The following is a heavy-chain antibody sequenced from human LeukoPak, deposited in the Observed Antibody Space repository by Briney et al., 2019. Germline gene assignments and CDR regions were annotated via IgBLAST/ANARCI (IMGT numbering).Heavy chain of an antibody. Sequence: KPSETLSLTCTVSGGSISSSSYYWGWIRQPPGKGLEWIGSIYYSGSTYYNPSLKSRVTISVDTSKNQFSLKLSSVTAADTAVYYCRLFWSGYYFYFDYWGQGTLVTVSS. D-gene: IGHD3-3*01. CDR2: IYYSGST. V-gene: IGHV4-39*01. J-gene: IGHJ4*02. CDR3: RLFWSGYYFYFDY. CDR1: GGSISSSSYY.